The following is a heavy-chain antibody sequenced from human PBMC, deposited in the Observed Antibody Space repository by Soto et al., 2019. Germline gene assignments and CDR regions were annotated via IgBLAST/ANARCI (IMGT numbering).Heavy chain of an antibody. Sequence: QVQLVESGGGVVQPGRSLRLSCAASGFTFSSYGMHWVRQAPGKGLEWVAVISYDGSNKYYADSVKGRFTISRDNSKNTLYLQMNSLRAEDTALYYCAKEKPGQLWFGGERSLYFDYWGQGTLVTVSS. CDR2: ISYDGSNK. CDR1: GFTFSSYG. V-gene: IGHV3-30*18. D-gene: IGHD5-18*01. CDR3: AKEKPGQLWFGGERSLYFDY. J-gene: IGHJ4*02.